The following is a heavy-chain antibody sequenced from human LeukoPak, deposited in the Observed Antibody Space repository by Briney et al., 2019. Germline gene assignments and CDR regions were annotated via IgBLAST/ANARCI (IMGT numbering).Heavy chain of an antibody. CDR1: GGSIRSRSYY. CDR2: IYSSGST. D-gene: IGHD1-26*01. V-gene: IGHV4-39*01. J-gene: IGHJ4*02. Sequence: PSETLSLTCTVSGGSIRSRSYYWGWIRQPPGKGLEWIGSIYSSGSTYYNPSLKSRVTVSADTSKNQYSLRLSSVTAADTAVYYCAIDSGNCRVVYWGQGTLATVSS. CDR3: AIDSGNCRVVY.